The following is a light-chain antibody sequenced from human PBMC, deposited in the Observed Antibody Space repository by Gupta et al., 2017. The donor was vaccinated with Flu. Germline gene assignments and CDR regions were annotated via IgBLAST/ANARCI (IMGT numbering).Light chain of an antibody. CDR3: QQRNSTPGT. CDR2: TTS. J-gene: IGKJ1*01. CDR1: QSISRY. Sequence: DFQMTQSPSSLAASVGDRVTITCRASQSISRYLNWYQQKPGKAPKLLIYTTSSLQSGVPSRFSGSGSGTDFTLTISRRQPEDFATYYCQQRNSTPGTFGQGTKVEIK. V-gene: IGKV1-39*01.